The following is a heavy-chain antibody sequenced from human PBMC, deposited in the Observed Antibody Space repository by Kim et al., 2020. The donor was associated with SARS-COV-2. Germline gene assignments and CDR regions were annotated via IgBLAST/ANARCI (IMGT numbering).Heavy chain of an antibody. J-gene: IGHJ6*02. CDR1: GGSISSYY. V-gene: IGHV4-59*13. CDR3: ARLRPGQDFWSGYYYYYGMDV. Sequence: SETLSLTCTVSGGSISSYYWSWIRQPPGKGLEWIGYIYYSGSTNYNPSLKSRVTISVDTSKNQFSLKLSSVTAADTAVYYCARLRPGQDFWSGYYYYYGMDVWGQGTTLTVSS. D-gene: IGHD3-3*01. CDR2: IYYSGST.